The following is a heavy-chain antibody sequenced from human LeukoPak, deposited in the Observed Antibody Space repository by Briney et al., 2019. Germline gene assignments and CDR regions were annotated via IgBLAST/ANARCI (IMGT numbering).Heavy chain of an antibody. CDR1: GFTFSHYG. CDR3: TKGLYCPSAGCYTRQTEFDY. D-gene: IGHD2-2*02. J-gene: IGHJ4*02. CDR2: ISFDGSTS. V-gene: IGHV3-30*18. Sequence: GGSLRLSCAASGFTFSHYGMHWVRQAPGKGLEWVAAISFDGSTSYYADSVKGRFTISRDNSQNTLFLQMSSLRADDTAVYYCTKGLYCPSAGCYTRQTEFDYWGQGTLVTVSS.